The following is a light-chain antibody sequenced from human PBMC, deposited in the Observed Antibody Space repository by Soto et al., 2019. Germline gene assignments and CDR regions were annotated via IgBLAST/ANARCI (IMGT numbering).Light chain of an antibody. CDR3: QSYDATNQV. CDR2: EDN. Sequence: NFMLTQPHSVSESPGKTVIISCTRSSGSIASNYVQWYQQRPGSSPPPVIYEDNQRPSGVPDRFSGSIDSASNSASLTIPGLETEDEADHFCQSYDATNQVFGGGTKLTVL. V-gene: IGLV6-57*01. J-gene: IGLJ3*02. CDR1: SGSIASNY.